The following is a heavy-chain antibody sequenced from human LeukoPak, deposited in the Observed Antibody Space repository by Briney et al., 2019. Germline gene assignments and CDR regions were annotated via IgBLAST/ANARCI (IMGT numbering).Heavy chain of an antibody. J-gene: IGHJ5*02. CDR2: INHSGST. CDR1: GGSFSGYY. CDR3: ARRRRRITMIVERFYNWFDP. D-gene: IGHD3-22*01. Sequence: KPSETLSLTYAVYGGSFSGYYWSWIRQPPGKGLEWIGEINHSGSTNYNPSLKSRVTISVDTSKNQFSLKLSSVTAADTAVYYCARRRRRITMIVERFYNWFDPWGQGTLVTVST. V-gene: IGHV4-34*01.